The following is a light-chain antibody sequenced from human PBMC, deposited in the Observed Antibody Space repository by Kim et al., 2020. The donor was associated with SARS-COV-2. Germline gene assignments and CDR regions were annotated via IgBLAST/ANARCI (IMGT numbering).Light chain of an antibody. CDR2: DVS. CDR1: SSDVGGYNY. J-gene: IGLJ1*01. Sequence: GQSITISCPGTSSDVGGYNYVSWYQQHPGKAPKLMIYDVSNRPSGVSNRFSGSKSGNTASLTISGLQAEDEADYYCSSYRSSSPYVFGTGTKVTVL. CDR3: SSYRSSSPYV. V-gene: IGLV2-14*03.